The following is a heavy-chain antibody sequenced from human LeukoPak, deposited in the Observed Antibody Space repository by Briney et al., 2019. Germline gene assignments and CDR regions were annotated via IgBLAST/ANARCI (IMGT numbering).Heavy chain of an antibody. CDR2: IIPIFGTA. D-gene: IGHD3-10*01. Sequence: ASVKVSCKASGGTFSSYAISWVRQAPGQGLEWMGGIIPIFGTANYAQKFQGRVTITADESTSTAYMELSSLRSEDTAVYYCARASGVLWFRGHFDYWGQGTLATVSS. V-gene: IGHV1-69*13. J-gene: IGHJ4*02. CDR1: GGTFSSYA. CDR3: ARASGVLWFRGHFDY.